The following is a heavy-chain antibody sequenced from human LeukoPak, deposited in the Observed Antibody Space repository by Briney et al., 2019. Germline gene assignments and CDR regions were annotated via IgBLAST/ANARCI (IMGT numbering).Heavy chain of an antibody. CDR1: GGTFSSYA. Sequence: SVKVSCKASGGTFSSYAISWVRQAPGQGLEWMGRIIPILGIANYAQKFQGRVTITADKSTSTAYMELSSLRSEDTAVYYCARRGSGWYWVYWGQGNLVTVSS. CDR3: ARRGSGWYWVY. V-gene: IGHV1-69*04. CDR2: IIPILGIA. J-gene: IGHJ4*02. D-gene: IGHD6-19*01.